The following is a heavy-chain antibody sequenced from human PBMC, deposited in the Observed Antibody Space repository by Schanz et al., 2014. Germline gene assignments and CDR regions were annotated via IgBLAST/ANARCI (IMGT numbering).Heavy chain of an antibody. CDR2: ISTGRYL. CDR3: ARDPVEGAPTPYYFDA. CDR1: GFTFSSYS. Sequence: EVQLVESGGGLVKPGGSLRLSCAASGFTFSSYSLAWVRQAPGEGLEWVSFISTGRYLYYADSVKGRFTISRDNTKNSVFLQMSSLRVEDTGLYFCARDPVEGAPTPYYFDAWGPGTLVTVSS. J-gene: IGHJ4*02. V-gene: IGHV3-21*02. D-gene: IGHD1-26*01.